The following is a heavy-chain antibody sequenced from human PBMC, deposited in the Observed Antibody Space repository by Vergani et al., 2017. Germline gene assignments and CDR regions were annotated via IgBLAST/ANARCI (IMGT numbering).Heavy chain of an antibody. CDR3: TTDSSGWRLIDY. V-gene: IGHV3-33*01. CDR1: GFTFSSYG. J-gene: IGHJ4*02. CDR2: IWYDGSNK. Sequence: QVQLVESGGGVVQPGRSLRLSCAASGFTFSSYGMHWVRQAPGKGLEWVAVIWYDGSNKYYADSVKGRFTISRDNSKNTLYLQMNSLRAEDTAVYYCTTDSSGWRLIDYWGQGTLVTVSS. D-gene: IGHD6-19*01.